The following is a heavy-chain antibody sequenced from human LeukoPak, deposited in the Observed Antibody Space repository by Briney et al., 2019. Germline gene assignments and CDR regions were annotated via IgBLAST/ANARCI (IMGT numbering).Heavy chain of an antibody. Sequence: PGGSLRLSCAASGFTFSDYYMSLIRQAPGKGLEWVAYITSSGDDIYYAESVKGRFTISRDNAKNALFLRMGSLRVENTATYYCASDIVATSGDFWGQGTLVSVSS. D-gene: IGHD5-12*01. V-gene: IGHV3-11*01. J-gene: IGHJ4*02. CDR3: ASDIVATSGDF. CDR1: GFTFSDYY. CDR2: ITSSGDDI.